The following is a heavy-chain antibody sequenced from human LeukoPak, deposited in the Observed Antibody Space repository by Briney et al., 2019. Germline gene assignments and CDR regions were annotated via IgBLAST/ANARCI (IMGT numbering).Heavy chain of an antibody. J-gene: IGHJ4*02. V-gene: IGHV3-48*04. CDR1: GFTFSSYS. D-gene: IGHD3-9*01. CDR2: ISSSSSTI. Sequence: GGSLRLSCAASGFTFSSYSMNWVRQAPGKGLEWVSYISSSSSTIYYADSVKGRFTISRDNAKNSLYLQMNSLRAEDTAVYYCARDGPYYDILTGYYDRVDYWGQGTLVTVSS. CDR3: ARDGPYYDILTGYYDRVDY.